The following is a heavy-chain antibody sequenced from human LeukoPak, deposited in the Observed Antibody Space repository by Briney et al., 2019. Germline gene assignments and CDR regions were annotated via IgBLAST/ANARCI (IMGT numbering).Heavy chain of an antibody. CDR1: GGSISSGSYY. V-gene: IGHV4-61*02. CDR2: IYTSGST. D-gene: IGHD1-1*01. J-gene: IGHJ3*02. Sequence: SQTLSLTCTVSGGSISSGSYYWSWIRQPAGKGLEWIGRIYTSGSTNYNPSLKSRVTISVDTSKNQFSLKLSSVTAADTAVYYCAREEIYWNDVGDAFDIWGQGTMVTVSS. CDR3: AREEIYWNDVGDAFDI.